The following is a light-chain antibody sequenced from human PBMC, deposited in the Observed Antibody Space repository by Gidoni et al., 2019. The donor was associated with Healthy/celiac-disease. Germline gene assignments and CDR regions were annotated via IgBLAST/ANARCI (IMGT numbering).Light chain of an antibody. CDR2: GAS. J-gene: IGKJ4*01. CDR3: QQDYNLPFT. CDR1: QSVSSSY. Sequence: VMTQSPATLSLSPGERATLSCRASQSVSSSYLSWYQQKPGQAPRLLIYGASTRATGIPARFSGSGSGTDFTLTISSLQPEDFAVYYCQQDYNLPFTFGGGTKVEIK. V-gene: IGKV3D-7*01.